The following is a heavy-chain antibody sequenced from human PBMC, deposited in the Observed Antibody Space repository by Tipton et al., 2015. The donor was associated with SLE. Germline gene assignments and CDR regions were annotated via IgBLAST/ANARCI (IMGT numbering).Heavy chain of an antibody. V-gene: IGHV4-31*03. J-gene: IGHJ4*02. CDR3: ARDPYDSWSDYQATFDY. D-gene: IGHD3-3*01. CDR1: GGSISSGGYY. CDR2: IYYSGST. Sequence: TLSLTCTVSGGSISSGGYYWSWIRQHPGKGLEWIGYIYYSGSTYYNPSLKSRVTISVDTSKNQFSLKLSSVTAADTAVYYCARDPYDSWSDYQATFDYWGQETLVTVSP.